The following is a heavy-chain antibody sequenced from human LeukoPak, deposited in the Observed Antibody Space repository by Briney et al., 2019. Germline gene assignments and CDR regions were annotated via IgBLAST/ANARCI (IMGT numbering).Heavy chain of an antibody. D-gene: IGHD1-26*01. V-gene: IGHV1-46*01. CDR3: ARSGSGSYYDY. CDR2: INPSGGST. CDR1: GYTFTSYY. J-gene: IGHJ4*02. Sequence: GASVTVSCKASGYTFTSYYMHWVRQAPGQGLEWMEIINPSGGSTSYAQKFQGRVTMTRDMSTSTVYMELSSLRSEDTAVYYCARSGSGSYYDYWGQGTLVTVSS.